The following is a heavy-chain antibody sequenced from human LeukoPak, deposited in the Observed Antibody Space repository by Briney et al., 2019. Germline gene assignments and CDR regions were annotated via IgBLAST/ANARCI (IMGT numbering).Heavy chain of an antibody. Sequence: GASVKVSCKASGYIFSSYYIHWVRQAPGQGLEWMGIINPSGGTTSYAQKFQGRVTMTRDTSISTAYMELSRLKSDDTAVYYCARDPGGGDDDAFDIWGQGTMVTVSS. CDR1: GYIFSSYY. J-gene: IGHJ3*02. V-gene: IGHV1-46*01. D-gene: IGHD2-21*02. CDR3: ARDPGGGDDDAFDI. CDR2: INPSGGTT.